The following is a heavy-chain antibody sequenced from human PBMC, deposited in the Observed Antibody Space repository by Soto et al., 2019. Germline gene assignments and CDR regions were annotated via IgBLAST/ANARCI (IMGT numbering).Heavy chain of an antibody. D-gene: IGHD3-22*01. CDR1: AFTFNNYA. V-gene: IGHV3-23*01. Sequence: DVQLLESGGGLVQPGGSLSLSCAASAFTFNNYAMSWVRQAPGKGLEWVSGIGGSGRTTYYADSVKGRFTISRDHSNNTRFLQMNSLRAEDTAVYYCAKSRYSDSSGDFYDYWGQGTLVTVSS. CDR2: IGGSGRTT. J-gene: IGHJ4*02. CDR3: AKSRYSDSSGDFYDY.